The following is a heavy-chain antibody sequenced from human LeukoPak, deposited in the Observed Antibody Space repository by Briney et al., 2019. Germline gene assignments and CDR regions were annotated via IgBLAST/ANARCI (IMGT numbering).Heavy chain of an antibody. CDR3: ARDGITYGSGSYYNVPYFDY. CDR1: GFTFSSYA. J-gene: IGHJ4*02. CDR2: ISYDGSNK. Sequence: GRSLRLSCAASGFTFSSYAMHWVRQAPGKGLEWVAVISYDGSNKYYADSVKGRFTISRDNSKNTLYLQMNSLRAEDTAVYYCARDGITYGSGSYYNVPYFDYWGQGTLVTVSS. D-gene: IGHD3-10*01. V-gene: IGHV3-30-3*01.